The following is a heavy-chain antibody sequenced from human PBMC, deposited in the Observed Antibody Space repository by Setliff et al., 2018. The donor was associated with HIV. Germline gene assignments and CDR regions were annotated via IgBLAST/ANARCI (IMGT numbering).Heavy chain of an antibody. CDR3: AREDMYYYDSEGYYLLEY. J-gene: IGHJ4*02. Sequence: PGESLKISCAASGFTFSRYEMNWVRQAPGKGLEWIAYISSSGNTIYYADSMKGRFTISRDNAKNSLYLQMSSLGAEDTAVYYCAREDMYYYDSEGYYLLEYWGQGTPVTVSS. CDR2: ISSSGNTI. V-gene: IGHV3-48*03. CDR1: GFTFSRYE. D-gene: IGHD3-22*01.